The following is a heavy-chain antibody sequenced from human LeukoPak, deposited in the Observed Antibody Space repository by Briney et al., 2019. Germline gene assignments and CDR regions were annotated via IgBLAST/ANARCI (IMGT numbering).Heavy chain of an antibody. CDR3: ARAALGYCSSTSCYGDY. V-gene: IGHV3-7*03. D-gene: IGHD2-2*01. CDR1: GFTFSSYW. J-gene: IGHJ4*02. CDR2: IKQDGSEK. Sequence: PGGSLRLSCAASGFTFSSYWMSWVRQAPGKGLEWVANIKQDGSEKYYVDSVKGRFTISRDNAKNSLYLQMNSLRAEDTALYYCARAALGYCSSTSCYGDYWGQGTLVTVSS.